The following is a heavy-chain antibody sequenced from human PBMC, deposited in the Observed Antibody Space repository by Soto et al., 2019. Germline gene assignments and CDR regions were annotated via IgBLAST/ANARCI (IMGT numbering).Heavy chain of an antibody. CDR1: GFTFSSYA. CDR3: AKEVERGFDY. D-gene: IGHD1-1*01. CDR2: ISYDGSKK. V-gene: IGHV3-30-3*01. J-gene: IGHJ4*02. Sequence: QVQLVESEGGVVQPGRSLRLSCAASGFTFSSYAMHWVRQAPGKGLEWVAVISYDGSKKYYADSVKGRLTISRDNSKNTLYLQMNSLRAEDTAVYYCAKEVERGFDYWGQGTLVTVSS.